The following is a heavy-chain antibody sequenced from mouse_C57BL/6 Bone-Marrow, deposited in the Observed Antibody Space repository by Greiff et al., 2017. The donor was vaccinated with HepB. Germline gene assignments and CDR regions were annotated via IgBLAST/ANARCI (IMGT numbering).Heavy chain of an antibody. Sequence: EVNVVESGGGLVQPGGSLKLSCAASGFTFSDYYMYWVRQTPEKRLEWVAYISNGGGSTYYPDTVKGRFTISRDNAKNTLYLQMSRLKSEDTALYYCARHINSSNPSWYFDVCGTGTTVTVSS. J-gene: IGHJ1*03. CDR3: ARHINSSNPSWYFDV. CDR1: GFTFSDYY. D-gene: IGHD2-5*01. CDR2: ISNGGGST. V-gene: IGHV5-12*01.